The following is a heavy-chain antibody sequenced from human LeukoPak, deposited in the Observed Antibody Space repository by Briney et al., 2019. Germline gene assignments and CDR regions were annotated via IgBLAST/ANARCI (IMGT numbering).Heavy chain of an antibody. Sequence: GGSLRLSCAASGFTFSSYGMHWVRQAPGKGLEWVAVISYDGSNKYYADSVKGRFTISRDNSKNTLYLQMNSLRAEDTAVYYCAKDRGYCSSTSCSYYYYGMDVWGQWTTVTVSS. D-gene: IGHD2-2*01. J-gene: IGHJ6*02. CDR3: AKDRGYCSSTSCSYYYYGMDV. CDR2: ISYDGSNK. V-gene: IGHV3-30*18. CDR1: GFTFSSYG.